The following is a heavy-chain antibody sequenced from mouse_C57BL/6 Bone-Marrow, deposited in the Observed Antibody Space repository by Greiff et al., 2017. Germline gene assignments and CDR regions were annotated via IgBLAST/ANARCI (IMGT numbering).Heavy chain of an antibody. CDR3: ARQNGYYGAMDY. CDR1: GFTFSSYG. V-gene: IGHV5-6*01. J-gene: IGHJ4*01. D-gene: IGHD2-3*01. CDR2: ISSGGSYT. Sequence: EVKLMESGGDLVKPGGSLKLSCAASGFTFSSYGMSWVRQTPDKRLEWVATISSGGSYTYYPDSVKGRFNISRDNAKNTLYLQMSSLKSEDTAMYYCARQNGYYGAMDYWGQGTSVTVSS.